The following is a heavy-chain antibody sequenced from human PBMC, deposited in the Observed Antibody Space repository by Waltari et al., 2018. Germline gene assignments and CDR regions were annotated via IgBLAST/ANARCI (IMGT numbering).Heavy chain of an antibody. Sequence: QAQLVQSGAEMRHPGASVRISCRAYGYTFTSNGISWVRQAPGQGPEWNGWIKPQGGNANFAVKVQGRVTMTTDTYSNTVYMELMSLRSDDTATYYCAKDNWNQFDPWGQGTLVTVSS. V-gene: IGHV1-18*04. D-gene: IGHD1-1*01. J-gene: IGHJ5*02. CDR1: GYTFTSNG. CDR3: AKDNWNQFDP. CDR2: IKPQGGNA.